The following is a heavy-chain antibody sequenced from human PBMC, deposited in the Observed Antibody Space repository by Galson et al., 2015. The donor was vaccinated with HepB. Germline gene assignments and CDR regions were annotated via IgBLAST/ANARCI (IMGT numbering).Heavy chain of an antibody. CDR1: GFTFTDYW. V-gene: IGHV3-7*03. CDR3: ASAFL. D-gene: IGHD3-3*02. J-gene: IGHJ4*02. CDR2: IKQDGSEK. Sequence: SLRLSCAASGFTFTDYWMSWVRQAPGKGLEWVANIKQDGSEKYYVDPVKGRFTISRDNAKNSIYLQMNSLRSDDTAVYYCASAFLGGQVTLVTVSS.